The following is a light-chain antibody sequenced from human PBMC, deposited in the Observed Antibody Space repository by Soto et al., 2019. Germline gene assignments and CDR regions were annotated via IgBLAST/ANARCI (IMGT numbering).Light chain of an antibody. CDR1: QRVDSNY. J-gene: IGKJ4*01. CDR3: QLYGSSVT. V-gene: IGKV3-20*01. Sequence: EIVLTQSPATLSLSPGEKVTLSCRTSQRVDSNYLAWYQQRHGQAPRLLIFGAFNRATGIPDRFSGGGSGTDFTLSITRLEPEDFALYYCQLYGSSVTFGGGSRVEIK. CDR2: GAF.